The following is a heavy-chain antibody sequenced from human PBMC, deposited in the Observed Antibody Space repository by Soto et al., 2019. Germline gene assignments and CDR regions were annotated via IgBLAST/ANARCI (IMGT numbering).Heavy chain of an antibody. CDR3: ASSAIGYRSGGSCPDHAFDI. D-gene: IGHD2-15*01. J-gene: IGHJ3*02. V-gene: IGHV1-24*01. CDR1: GYTLTELS. CDR2: FDPEDGET. Sequence: ASVKVSCKVSGYTLTELSMHWVRQAPGKGLEWMGGFDPEDGETIYAQKFQGRVTMTRDTSTSTVYMELSSLRSEDTAVYYCASSAIGYRSGGSCPDHAFDIWGQGTMVTVSS.